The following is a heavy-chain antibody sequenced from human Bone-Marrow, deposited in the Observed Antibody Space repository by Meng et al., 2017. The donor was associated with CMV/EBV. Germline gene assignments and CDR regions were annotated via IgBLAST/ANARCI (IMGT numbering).Heavy chain of an antibody. CDR3: ARHPGYCSSTSCYNYYYGMDV. V-gene: IGHV4-34*01. Sequence: SETLSLTCAVYGGSFSGYYWSWIRQPPGKGLEWIGEINHSGSTNYNPPLKSRVTISVDTSKNQFSLKLSSVTAADTAVYYCARHPGYCSSTSCYNYYYGMDVWGQGTTVTVSS. J-gene: IGHJ6*02. CDR1: GGSFSGYY. D-gene: IGHD2-2*02. CDR2: INHSGST.